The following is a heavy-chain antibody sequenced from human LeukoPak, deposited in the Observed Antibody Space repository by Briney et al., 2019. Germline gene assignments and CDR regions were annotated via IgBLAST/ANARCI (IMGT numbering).Heavy chain of an antibody. Sequence: PGESLRLSCAASGFAFSSYAMSWVRQAPGKGPEWVSTISNSDDSTYYADSVKGRFTISRDNSENTLYLQMNSLRAEDTAVYYCAKATGYLLWGQGTLVTVSS. J-gene: IGHJ4*02. V-gene: IGHV3-23*01. CDR2: ISNSDDST. D-gene: IGHD1-14*01. CDR1: GFAFSSYA. CDR3: AKATGYLL.